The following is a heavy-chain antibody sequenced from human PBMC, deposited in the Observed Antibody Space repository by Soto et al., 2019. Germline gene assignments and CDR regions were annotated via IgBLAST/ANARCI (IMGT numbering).Heavy chain of an antibody. Sequence: PSETLSLTCSVSGGSISGYYWSGIRQPAGKGLEWIGRIYTSGSTNYNPSLKSRVTMSVDTSKNQFSLKLSSVTAADTAVYYCARVTAQLYFDYWGQGTLVTVSS. J-gene: IGHJ4*02. CDR3: ARVTAQLYFDY. CDR2: IYTSGST. CDR1: GGSISGYY. D-gene: IGHD2-21*02. V-gene: IGHV4-4*07.